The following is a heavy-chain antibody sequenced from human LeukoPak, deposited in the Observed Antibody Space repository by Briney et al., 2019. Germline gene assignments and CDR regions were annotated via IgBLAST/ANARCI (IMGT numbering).Heavy chain of an antibody. CDR3: ARWDWDSSFDY. CDR1: GFTFSSYA. V-gene: IGHV3-30-3*01. CDR2: ISYDGSNK. Sequence: GGSLRLSCAASGFTFSSYAMHWVRQAPGKGLEWVAVISYDGSNKYYADSVKGRFTISRDNSKNTLYLQMNSLRAEDTAVYYCARWDWDSSFDYWGQGTLVTVSS. D-gene: IGHD3/OR15-3a*01. J-gene: IGHJ4*02.